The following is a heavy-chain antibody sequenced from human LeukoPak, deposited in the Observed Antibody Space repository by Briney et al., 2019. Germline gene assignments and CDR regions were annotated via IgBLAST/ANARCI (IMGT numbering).Heavy chain of an antibody. D-gene: IGHD3-10*01. Sequence: ASVKVSCKASGYTFTDYYMHWVRQAPGQGLEWMGRMNPDTGGTNSAQRIQGRVPMTRDTSIRTAYMELSSLRSDDTAVYYCAREHLFSGSENYVLHNWFDPWGQGTLVTVSS. CDR1: GYTFTDYY. J-gene: IGHJ5*02. CDR3: AREHLFSGSENYVLHNWFDP. V-gene: IGHV1-2*02. CDR2: MNPDTGGT.